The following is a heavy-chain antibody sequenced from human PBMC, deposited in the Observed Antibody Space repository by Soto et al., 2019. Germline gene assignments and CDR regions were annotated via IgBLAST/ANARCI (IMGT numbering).Heavy chain of an antibody. CDR3: ARGVVREPAYFDY. J-gene: IGHJ4*02. V-gene: IGHV3-30*03. CDR1: GFTFSVFA. D-gene: IGHD3-10*01. CDR2: ISYDGTNE. Sequence: LRLSCTVSGFTFSVFAMYWVRQAPAKGLEWVALISYDGTNEDYAESVRGRFTISRDNSKNTLYLDMNSLSAEDSAVYFCARGVVREPAYFDYWGQGTLVTVSS.